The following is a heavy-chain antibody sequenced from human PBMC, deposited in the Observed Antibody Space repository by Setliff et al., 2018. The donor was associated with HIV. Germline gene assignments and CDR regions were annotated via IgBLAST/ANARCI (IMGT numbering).Heavy chain of an antibody. J-gene: IGHJ5*02. D-gene: IGHD3-10*01. CDR1: GGSFGVYR. CDR3: ARDRHSSGLGCYGP. Sequence: SETLSLTCTISGGSFGVYRWSWIRQSAGRGLEWIGRIDSSGTTDYKPSLKGRVAISVDTSRKQFSLRVTSVTAADTAVYFCARDRHSSGLGCYGPWGPGILVTVSS. CDR2: IDSSGTT. V-gene: IGHV4-4*07.